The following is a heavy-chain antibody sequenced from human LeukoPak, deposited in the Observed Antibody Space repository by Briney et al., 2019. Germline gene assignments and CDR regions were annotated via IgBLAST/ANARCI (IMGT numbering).Heavy chain of an antibody. D-gene: IGHD1-7*01. CDR2: IKQDGSDK. Sequence: GGSLRLSCAASGFTFSSYWMSWVRQAPGKGLEWVANIKQDGSDKYYVDSVKGRFTTSRDNAKNSLYLQMNSLRAEDTAVYYCAKEKTTGTYYVDYWGQGTLVTVSS. CDR3: AKEKTTGTYYVDY. CDR1: GFTFSSYW. J-gene: IGHJ4*02. V-gene: IGHV3-7*04.